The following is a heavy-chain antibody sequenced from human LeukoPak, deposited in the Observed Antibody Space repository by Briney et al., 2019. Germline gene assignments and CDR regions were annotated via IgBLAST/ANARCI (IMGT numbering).Heavy chain of an antibody. CDR2: ISWNSGSI. J-gene: IGHJ3*02. Sequence: GGSLRLFCAASGFTFDDYAMHWVRHAPGKGLEWVSGISWNSGSIGYADSVKGRFTISRDNAKNSLYLQMNSLSAEDTALYYCAKVFASPHIDDAFDIWGQGTMVTVSS. V-gene: IGHV3-9*01. CDR1: GFTFDDYA. D-gene: IGHD3-10*02. CDR3: AKVFASPHIDDAFDI.